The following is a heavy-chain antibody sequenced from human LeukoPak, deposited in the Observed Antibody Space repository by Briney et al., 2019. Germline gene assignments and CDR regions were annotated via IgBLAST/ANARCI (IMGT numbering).Heavy chain of an antibody. CDR1: GYTFATYW. Sequence: GESLKISCKGSGYTFATYWIGWVRQMPGKGLEWMGIIYAGDSDTRYSPSFQGQVTFSADKSISTAYLQWSSLKASDTAMYYCARRARTGSQYYFDYWGQGTLVTVSS. CDR3: ARRARTGSQYYFDY. CDR2: IYAGDSDT. V-gene: IGHV5-51*01. J-gene: IGHJ4*02. D-gene: IGHD1-26*01.